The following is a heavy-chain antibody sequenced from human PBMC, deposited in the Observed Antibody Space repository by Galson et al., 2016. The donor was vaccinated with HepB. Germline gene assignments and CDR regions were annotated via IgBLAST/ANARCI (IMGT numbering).Heavy chain of an antibody. CDR3: IRSLGATDY. CDR1: GFTFGSYA. D-gene: IGHD1-26*01. Sequence: SPRPSCAATGFTFGSYAMVWVRQAPGKGLEWISAISGSDGRTYYAASVQGRFTISRDNAKNTLFLQMNSLRAEDTAVYYCIRSLGATDYWGQGTLVTVSS. V-gene: IGHV3-23*01. CDR2: ISGSDGRT. J-gene: IGHJ4*02.